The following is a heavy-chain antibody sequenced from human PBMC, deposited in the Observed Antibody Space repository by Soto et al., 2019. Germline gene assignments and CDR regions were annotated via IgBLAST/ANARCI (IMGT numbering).Heavy chain of an antibody. Sequence: GGSLRLSCVASGFTFTSYRMSWVRQAPGKGLEWVANIKGDGSEKKYVDSVKGRFTISRDNAHNSVSLQMNSLRAEDTALYYCGRDEVRNGVGVWGQGTTVTVSS. CDR1: GFTFTSYR. V-gene: IGHV3-7*01. CDR3: GRDEVRNGVGV. CDR2: IKGDGSEK. J-gene: IGHJ6*02.